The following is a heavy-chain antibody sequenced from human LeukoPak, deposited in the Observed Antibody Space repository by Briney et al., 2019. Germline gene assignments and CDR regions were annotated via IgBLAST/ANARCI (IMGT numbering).Heavy chain of an antibody. Sequence: SGGSLRLSCAASGFPFSDAWMTWVRQAPGKGLEWLGLIKSKTDGGTTDYAAPVKGRFTVSRDDSKNTLLLQMNSLKTEDTAVYFCTTPPHGDYGDYWGQGTLVTVSS. CDR3: TTPPHGDYGDY. CDR1: GFPFSDAW. CDR2: IKSKTDGGTT. D-gene: IGHD2-8*01. J-gene: IGHJ4*02. V-gene: IGHV3-15*01.